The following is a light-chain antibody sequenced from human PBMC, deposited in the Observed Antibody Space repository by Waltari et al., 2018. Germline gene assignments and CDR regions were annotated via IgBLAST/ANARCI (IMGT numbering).Light chain of an antibody. V-gene: IGLV1-44*01. Sequence: QSVLTQPPSASGTPGQRVTISCSGSSSNIGSNTVNCYQYLPGTAPKLLIYENSQRPSGVPARVSGSKSGTSASLAISGLQSDDEADYYCATWDASLNGRVFGGGTKLTVL. CDR2: ENS. J-gene: IGLJ3*02. CDR1: SSNIGSNT. CDR3: ATWDASLNGRV.